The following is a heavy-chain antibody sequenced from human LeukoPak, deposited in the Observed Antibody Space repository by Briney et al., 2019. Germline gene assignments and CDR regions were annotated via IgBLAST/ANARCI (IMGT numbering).Heavy chain of an antibody. V-gene: IGHV3-23*01. D-gene: IGHD6-13*01. CDR3: AKEGSSWGFDC. Sequence: GGSLRLSCAASGFTFSSYAVSWVRQAPGKGLEWVSSISGSGGNTYYADSVKGRFTISRDNSKNTLYLQMNSLRAEDTAVYYCAKEGSSWGFDCWGQGTLVTVSS. CDR2: ISGSGGNT. CDR1: GFTFSSYA. J-gene: IGHJ4*02.